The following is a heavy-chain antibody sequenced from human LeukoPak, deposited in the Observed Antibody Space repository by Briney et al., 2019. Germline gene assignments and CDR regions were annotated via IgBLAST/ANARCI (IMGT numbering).Heavy chain of an antibody. V-gene: IGHV3-23*01. CDR3: ASAPRPIDY. Sequence: PGGSLRLSCAASGFTFSSYAMNWVRQAPGKGLEWVSGISGIGAGTYYADSVKGRFTISIDNSKNTLDLQMNSLRVEDTAVYYCASAPRPIDYWGQGTLVTVSS. CDR1: GFTFSSYA. CDR2: ISGIGAGT. J-gene: IGHJ4*02.